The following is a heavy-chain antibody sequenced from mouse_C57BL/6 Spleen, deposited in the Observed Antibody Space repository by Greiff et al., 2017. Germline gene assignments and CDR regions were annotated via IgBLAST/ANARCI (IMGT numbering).Heavy chain of an antibody. CDR3: ARRRGYYFDY. V-gene: IGHV1-55*01. Sequence: QVQLQQSGAELVKPGASVKMSCKASGYTFTSYWITWVKQRPGQGLEWIGDIYPGSGSTNYNQKFKGKSTLTVDKSSSTAYMQLSSLTSEDSAVYYCARRRGYYFDYWGQGTTLTVSS. J-gene: IGHJ2*01. CDR2: IYPGSGST. CDR1: GYTFTSYW.